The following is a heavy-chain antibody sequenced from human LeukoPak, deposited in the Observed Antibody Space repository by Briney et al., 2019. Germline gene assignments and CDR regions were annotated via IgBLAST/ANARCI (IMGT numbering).Heavy chain of an antibody. J-gene: IGHJ5*01. CDR2: INPNSGGT. Sequence: ASVKVSCKASGYTFTGYYMHWVRQAPGQGLEWMGWINPNSGGTNYAQKFQGRVTMTRDTSISTAYMELSRLRSDDTAVYYCARESIAAAYNWFDSWGQGTLVTVSS. V-gene: IGHV1-2*02. CDR3: ARESIAAAYNWFDS. D-gene: IGHD6-13*01. CDR1: GYTFTGYY.